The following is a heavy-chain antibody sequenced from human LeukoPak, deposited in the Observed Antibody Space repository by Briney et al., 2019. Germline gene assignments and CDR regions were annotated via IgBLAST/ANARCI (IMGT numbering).Heavy chain of an antibody. J-gene: IGHJ4*02. CDR1: GGSISSGSYY. D-gene: IGHD3-22*01. CDR2: IYTSGST. Sequence: KPSETLSLTCTVSGGSISSGSYYWRWIRQPAGKGLEWIGRIYTSGSTNYNPSLKSRVTISVDTSKNQFSLKLSSVTAADTAVYYCARVRGSGYLFDYWGQGTLVTVSS. CDR3: ARVRGSGYLFDY. V-gene: IGHV4-61*02.